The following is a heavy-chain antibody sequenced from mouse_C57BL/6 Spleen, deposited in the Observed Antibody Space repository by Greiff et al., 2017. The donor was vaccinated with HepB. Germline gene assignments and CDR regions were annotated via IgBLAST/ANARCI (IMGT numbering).Heavy chain of an antibody. V-gene: IGHV1-20*01. CDR3: ARYYGSRFDY. CDR1: GYSFTGYF. CDR2: INPYNGDT. J-gene: IGHJ2*01. D-gene: IGHD1-1*01. Sequence: VQLKESGPELVKPGDSVKISCKASGYSFTGYFMNWVMQSHGKSLEWIGRINPYNGDTFYNQKFKGKATLTVDKSSSTAHMELRSLTSEDSAVYYCARYYGSRFDYWGQGTTLTVSS.